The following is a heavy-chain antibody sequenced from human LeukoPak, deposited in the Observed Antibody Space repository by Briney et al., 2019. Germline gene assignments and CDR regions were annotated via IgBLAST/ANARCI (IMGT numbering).Heavy chain of an antibody. D-gene: IGHD3-9*01. V-gene: IGHV1-69*04. CDR3: ARGDYDILTGYCPYGMDV. CDR1: GGTFSSYA. J-gene: IGHJ6*02. CDR2: IIPILGIA. Sequence: ASVKVSCKASGGTFSSYAISWVRQAPGQGLEWMGRIIPILGIANYAQKFQGRVTITADKSTSTAYMELSSLRSEDTAVYYCARGDYDILTGYCPYGMDVWGQGTTVTVSS.